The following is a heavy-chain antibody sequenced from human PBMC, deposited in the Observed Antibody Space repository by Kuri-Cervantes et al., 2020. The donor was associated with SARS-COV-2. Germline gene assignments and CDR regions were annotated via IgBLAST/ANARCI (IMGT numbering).Heavy chain of an antibody. CDR3: ARGALRYSGSLDGFGY. Sequence: SVKVSCKASGGTFSSYAISWVRQAPGQGLEWMGGIIPIFGTANYAQKFQGRVTITADESTSTAYMELSSLRSEDTAVYYCARGALRYSGSLDGFGYWGQGTLVTVSS. CDR2: IIPIFGTA. J-gene: IGHJ4*02. V-gene: IGHV1-69*13. D-gene: IGHD6-6*01. CDR1: GGTFSSYA.